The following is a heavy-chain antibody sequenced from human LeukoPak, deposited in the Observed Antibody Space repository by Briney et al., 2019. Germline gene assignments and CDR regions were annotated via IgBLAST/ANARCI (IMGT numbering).Heavy chain of an antibody. V-gene: IGHV4-39*07. Sequence: SETLSLTCTVSGGSISSSSYYWGWIRQPPGKGLEWIGSIYYSGSTYYNPSLKSRVTISVDTSKNQFSLKLSSVTAADTAVYYCARHVEMATDYFDYWGQGTLVTVSS. D-gene: IGHD5-24*01. CDR1: GGSISSSSYY. J-gene: IGHJ4*02. CDR3: ARHVEMATDYFDY. CDR2: IYYSGST.